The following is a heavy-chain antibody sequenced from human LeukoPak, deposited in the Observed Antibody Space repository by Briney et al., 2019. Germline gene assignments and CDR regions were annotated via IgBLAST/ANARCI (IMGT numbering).Heavy chain of an antibody. J-gene: IGHJ4*02. CDR3: ARGYRGYYDSSGYLLDY. Sequence: SQTLSLTCTVSGGSISSGGYYWSRIRQHPGKGLEWIGYIYYSGSTYYNPSLKSRVTISVDTSKNQFSLKLSPVTAADTAVYYCARGYRGYYDSSGYLLDYWGQGTLVTVSS. CDR1: GGSISSGGYY. V-gene: IGHV4-31*03. CDR2: IYYSGST. D-gene: IGHD3-22*01.